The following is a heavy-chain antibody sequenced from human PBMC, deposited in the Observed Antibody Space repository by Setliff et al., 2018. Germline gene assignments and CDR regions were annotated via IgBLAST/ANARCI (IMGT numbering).Heavy chain of an antibody. CDR1: GGTFSDYY. V-gene: IGHV4-34*01. CDR3: ARGRNIAAHLLDS. D-gene: IGHD2-15*01. Sequence: LSLTCAAYGGTFSDYYWTWIRQPPGKGLEWVGEINHRGSTTYNPSLKSRVTISVDTSKDQFSLKVISMTAADTAVYYCARGRNIAAHLLDSWGQGTLVTVSS. CDR2: INHRGST. J-gene: IGHJ4*02.